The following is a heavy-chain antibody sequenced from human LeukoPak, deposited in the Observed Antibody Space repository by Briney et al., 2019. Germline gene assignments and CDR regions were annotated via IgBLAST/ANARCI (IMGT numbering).Heavy chain of an antibody. V-gene: IGHV1-2*02. CDR1: GYTFTGYY. CDR3: ARDLPRVITPFGY. Sequence: ASVKVSCKASGYTFTGYYMHWVRQAPGRGLEWMGWINPNSGGTNYAQKFQGRVTMTRDTSISTAYMELSRLRSDDTAVYYCARDLPRVITPFGYWGQGTLVTVSS. D-gene: IGHD3-22*01. CDR2: INPNSGGT. J-gene: IGHJ4*02.